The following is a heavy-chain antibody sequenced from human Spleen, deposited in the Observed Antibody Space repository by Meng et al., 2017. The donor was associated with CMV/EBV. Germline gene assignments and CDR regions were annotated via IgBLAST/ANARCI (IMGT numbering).Heavy chain of an antibody. CDR3: ARDRVIVGASDYYYYYGMDV. V-gene: IGHV3-21*01. CDR2: ISTSSIDI. D-gene: IGHD1-26*01. CDR1: GFTFSNYN. Sequence: GESLKISCAASGFTFSNYNMNWVRQAPGKGLEWVSSISTSSIDIYYADSVKGRFTISRDNAKNSLSLQMNSLRAEDTAVYYCARDRVIVGASDYYYYYGMDVWGQGTTVTVSS. J-gene: IGHJ6*02.